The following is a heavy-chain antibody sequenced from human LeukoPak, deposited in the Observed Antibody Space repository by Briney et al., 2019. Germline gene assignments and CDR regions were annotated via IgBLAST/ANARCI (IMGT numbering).Heavy chain of an antibody. J-gene: IGHJ4*02. Sequence: GRSLRLSCAASGFTFSNYWMHWVRQAPGKGLVWVSRINSDGSSRNYADSVKGRFTISRDNAKNTLYLQMNSLRGEDTAVYYCASASSHRIAAGGDYWGQGTLVTVSS. D-gene: IGHD6-13*01. CDR2: INSDGSSR. CDR3: ASASSHRIAAGGDY. CDR1: GFTFSNYW. V-gene: IGHV3-74*01.